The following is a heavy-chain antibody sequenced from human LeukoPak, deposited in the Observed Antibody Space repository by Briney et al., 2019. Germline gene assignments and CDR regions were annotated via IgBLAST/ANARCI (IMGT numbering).Heavy chain of an antibody. CDR3: LRGDSRDF. CDR1: GFAFSTYT. CDR2: INSGGTTT. J-gene: IGHJ4*02. D-gene: IGHD3-22*01. Sequence: GGSLRLSCAACGFAFSTYTMNWARQAPGKGLEWVASINSGGTTTHYAFSVKGRFAISRDNAQNVLYLQMNGLRGDDAAVYYCLRGDSRDFWGQGTLVTVSS. V-gene: IGHV3-21*06.